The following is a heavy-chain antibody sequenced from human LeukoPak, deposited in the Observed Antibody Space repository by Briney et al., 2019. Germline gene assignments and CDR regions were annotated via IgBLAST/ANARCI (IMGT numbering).Heavy chain of an antibody. CDR3: ARDLRAPGYCSSTSCYNPDY. Sequence: ASVKLSCKASGYTFTSYYMHWVRQAPGQGLEWMGWINPNGGGTNYAQKFQGRVTMTRDTSISTAYMELSRLRSDDTAVYYCARDLRAPGYCSSTSCYNPDYWGQGTLVTVSS. CDR2: INPNGGGT. J-gene: IGHJ4*02. CDR1: GYTFTSYY. D-gene: IGHD2-2*02. V-gene: IGHV1-2*02.